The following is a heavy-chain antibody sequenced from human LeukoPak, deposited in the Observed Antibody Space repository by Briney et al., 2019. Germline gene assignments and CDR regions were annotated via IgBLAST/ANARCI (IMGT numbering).Heavy chain of an antibody. J-gene: IGHJ4*02. CDR1: GYSISSGYY. Sequence: SETLSLTCTVSGYSISSGYYWGWIRQPPGKGLEWIGSIYHSGSTYYNPSLKSRVSISIDTSKNQFSLRLSSVTAADTAVYYCARAPIICSSTSCYGYHFDYWGQGTLVTVSS. CDR2: IYHSGST. V-gene: IGHV4-38-2*02. D-gene: IGHD2-2*01. CDR3: ARAPIICSSTSCYGYHFDY.